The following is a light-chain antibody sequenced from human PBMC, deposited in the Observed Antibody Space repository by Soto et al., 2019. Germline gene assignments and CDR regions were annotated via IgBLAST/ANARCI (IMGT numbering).Light chain of an antibody. CDR1: SSDVDGSNY. CDR2: EVS. V-gene: IGLV2-14*01. CDR3: SSYTSSRTLYV. Sequence: QSVVTQPASVSGSPGQSITISFTGTSSDVDGSNYVSWYQQHPGKAPKLMIYEVSNRPSGVSNRSSGSKSGNTASLTISGLQAEYDADYYCSSYTSSRTLYVFGTGTKVTVL. J-gene: IGLJ1*01.